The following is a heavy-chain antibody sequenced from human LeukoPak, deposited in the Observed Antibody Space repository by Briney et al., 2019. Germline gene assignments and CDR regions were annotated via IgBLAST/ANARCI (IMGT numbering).Heavy chain of an antibody. J-gene: IGHJ5*02. CDR3: ARGAVYSSSFPINWFDP. CDR2: ISSSGSTI. V-gene: IGHV3-48*03. CDR1: GFTFSSYA. D-gene: IGHD6-13*01. Sequence: GGTLRLSCAASGFTFSSYAMNWARQAPATGQGLVSYISSSGSTIYYAASVKGRFTISRDNAKNSLYLQMNSLRAEDTAAYYCARGAVYSSSFPINWFDPWGQGTLVTVSS.